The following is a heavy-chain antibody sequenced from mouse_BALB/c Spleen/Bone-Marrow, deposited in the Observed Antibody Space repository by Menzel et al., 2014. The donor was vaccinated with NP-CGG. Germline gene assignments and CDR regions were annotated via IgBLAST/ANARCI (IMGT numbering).Heavy chain of an antibody. CDR3: ASYYGSSWYFDV. Sequence: VQLQQSGPELVKPGASMKISCKASGYSFTGYTMNWVKQSHGKNLEWIGLINPYNGGTSYSQKFKGKATLTVDKSSXTAYMEFLSLTSEDSAVYYCASYYGSSWYFDVWGAGTTVTVSS. CDR1: GYSFTGYT. CDR2: INPYNGGT. D-gene: IGHD1-1*01. V-gene: IGHV1S135*01. J-gene: IGHJ1*01.